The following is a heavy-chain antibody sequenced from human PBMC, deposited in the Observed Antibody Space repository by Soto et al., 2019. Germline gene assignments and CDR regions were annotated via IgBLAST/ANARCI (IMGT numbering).Heavy chain of an antibody. D-gene: IGHD2-8*02. J-gene: IGHJ4*02. V-gene: IGHV3-33*01. Sequence: GGSLRLSCAASGFTFSSYGMHWVRQAPGRGLEWVAVIWYDGSHKYYADSVKGRLTISRDNSKNTLYLQMNSLRAEDTAVYYCAREGPVTGIDYWGQGTLVTVSS. CDR3: AREGPVTGIDY. CDR1: GFTFSSYG. CDR2: IWYDGSHK.